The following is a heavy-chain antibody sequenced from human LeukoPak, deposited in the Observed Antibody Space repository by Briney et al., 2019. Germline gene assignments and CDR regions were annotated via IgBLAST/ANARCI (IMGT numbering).Heavy chain of an antibody. V-gene: IGHV3-7*01. CDR2: MKQDGSEK. CDR1: GFIFSNYW. D-gene: IGHD4-17*01. J-gene: IGHJ4*02. CDR3: ARGKTTVTPGNLDY. Sequence: GGSLRLSCAASGFIFSNYWMDWVRQAPGKGLEWVANMKQDGSEKYYVDSVKGRFTISRDNARNSLYLQMNNLRAEDTAAYYCARGKTTVTPGNLDYWGQGTLVTVSS.